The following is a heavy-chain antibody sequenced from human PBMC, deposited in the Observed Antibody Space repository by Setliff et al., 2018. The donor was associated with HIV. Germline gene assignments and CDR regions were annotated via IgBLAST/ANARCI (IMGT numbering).Heavy chain of an antibody. CDR3: ARGGDRMQIWSRFPFDI. V-gene: IGHV7-4-1*02. D-gene: IGHD3-10*01. CDR2: INTNTGSP. J-gene: IGHJ3*02. CDR1: GYTFTKYA. Sequence: ASVKVSCKISGYTFTKYAMNWVRQAPGQGFEWMGWINTNTGSPTYAQGFTRRFVFSLDPSVRTAYLQITGLKAEDTAVYYCARGGDRMQIWSRFPFDIWGQGTMVTVSS.